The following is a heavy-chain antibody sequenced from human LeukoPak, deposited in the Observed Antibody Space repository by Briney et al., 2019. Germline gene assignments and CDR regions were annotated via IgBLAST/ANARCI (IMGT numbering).Heavy chain of an antibody. CDR3: ARATRAARHFDY. D-gene: IGHD6-6*01. CDR1: GGSISSSSYY. J-gene: IGHJ4*02. CDR2: IYYSGST. Sequence: SETLSLTCTVSGGSISSSSYYWGWIRQPPGKGLEWIGSIYYSGSTYYNPSLKSRVTISVDTSKNQFSLKLSSVTAADTAVYYCARATRAARHFDYWGQGTLVTVSS. V-gene: IGHV4-39*07.